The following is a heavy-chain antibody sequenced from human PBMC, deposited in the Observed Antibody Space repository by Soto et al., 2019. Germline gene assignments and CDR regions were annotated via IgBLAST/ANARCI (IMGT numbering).Heavy chain of an antibody. CDR1: GYSFTSCW. J-gene: IGHJ6*03. Sequence: PGEALKISCKGSGYSFTSCWIGWVRQMPGKGLEWMGIIYPGDSDTRYSPSFQGQVTISADKSISTAYLQWSSLKASDTAMYYCARHILTGLPPNYYYYHLDDWGKGTPVTDPS. CDR3: ARHILTGLPPNYYYYHLDD. V-gene: IGHV5-51*01. D-gene: IGHD3-9*01. CDR2: IYPGDSDT.